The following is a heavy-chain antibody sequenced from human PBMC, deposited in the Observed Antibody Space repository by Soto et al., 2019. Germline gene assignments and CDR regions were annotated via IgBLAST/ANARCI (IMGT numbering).Heavy chain of an antibody. J-gene: IGHJ5*02. D-gene: IGHD1-26*01. V-gene: IGHV1-46*01. CDR2: INPHGGST. CDR1: RDTFTSYY. Sequence: GASVKVSCKAPRDTFTSYYINWVRQAPGQGLEWMGVINPHGGSTAYAQKFKGRVTLTRDTSASTVYVEVSSLTSEDTAMYYCARSSGGNFGIIIEGTNWFAPWGQETLVTVSS. CDR3: ARSSGGNFGIIIEGTNWFAP.